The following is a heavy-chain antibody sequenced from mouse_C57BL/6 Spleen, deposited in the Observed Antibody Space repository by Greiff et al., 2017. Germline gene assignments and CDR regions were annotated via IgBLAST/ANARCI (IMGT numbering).Heavy chain of an antibody. CDR3: AYSSGYNYAMDY. Sequence: VQLQQSGGGLVKPGGSLKLSCAASGFTFSDYGMHWVRQAPEKGLEWVAYISSGSSTIYYADTVKGRFTISRDNAKNTLFLQMTSLRSEDTAMYYCAYSSGYNYAMDYWGQGTSVTVSS. CDR1: GFTFSDYG. V-gene: IGHV5-17*01. D-gene: IGHD3-2*02. J-gene: IGHJ4*01. CDR2: ISSGSSTI.